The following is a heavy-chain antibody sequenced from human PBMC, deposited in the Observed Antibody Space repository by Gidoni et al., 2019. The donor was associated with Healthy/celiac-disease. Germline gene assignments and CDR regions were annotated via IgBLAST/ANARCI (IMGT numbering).Heavy chain of an antibody. CDR2: ILPIFGTA. CDR1: GGTFSSYA. V-gene: IGHV1-69*01. Sequence: QVQLVQSGAEVKKPGSSVKVSCKASGGTFSSYAISWVRQAPGQGLEWMGGILPIFGTANYAQKFQGRVTITADESTSTAYMELSSLRSEDTAVYYCARDLASNIEDHCSSTSCSPRYYYGMDVWGQGTTVTVSS. CDR3: ARDLASNIEDHCSSTSCSPRYYYGMDV. D-gene: IGHD2-2*01. J-gene: IGHJ6*02.